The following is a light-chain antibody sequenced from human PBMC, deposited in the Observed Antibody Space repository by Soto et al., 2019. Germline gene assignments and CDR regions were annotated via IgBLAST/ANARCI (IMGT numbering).Light chain of an antibody. CDR1: QSIASD. V-gene: IGKV3-15*01. Sequence: ETVMTQSPAALSVSPGESATLSCRASQSIASDLAWYQQKPGQAPRLLIFGASTRASGIPARFTGSRSGTDFTLTIYRLEPEDFAVYYCQQSGYSPITFGQGTRLEIK. CDR2: GAS. J-gene: IGKJ5*01. CDR3: QQSGYSPIT.